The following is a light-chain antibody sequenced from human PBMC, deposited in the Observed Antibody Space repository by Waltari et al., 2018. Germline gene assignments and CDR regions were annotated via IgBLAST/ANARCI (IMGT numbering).Light chain of an antibody. V-gene: IGKV3-11*01. CDR2: DIF. CDR3: HQRGGWPST. J-gene: IGKJ1*01. Sequence: EIVLTQSPVTLSLSPGERATLTSRADQSVSGNLAWYQHKPGQAPRLLIYDIFNRATGIPARFSGSGSGTDFTLTISSLEPEDFATYYCHQRGGWPSTFGQGTRVEIK. CDR1: QSVSGN.